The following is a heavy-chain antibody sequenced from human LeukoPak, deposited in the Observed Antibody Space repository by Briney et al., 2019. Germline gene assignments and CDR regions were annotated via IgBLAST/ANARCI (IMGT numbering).Heavy chain of an antibody. D-gene: IGHD4-17*01. CDR1: NYSISNSLY. CDR3: ARGTYGYYMDV. V-gene: IGHV4-38-2*02. J-gene: IGHJ6*03. Sequence: SETLSLTCSGSNYSISNSLYWGWLRQPPGKGLEWIGSIYRSGSTFYNPSLKSRVTISLDTSKNRFSLKLSSVTAADTAVYFCARGTYGYYMDVWGKGTTVTVSS. CDR2: IYRSGST.